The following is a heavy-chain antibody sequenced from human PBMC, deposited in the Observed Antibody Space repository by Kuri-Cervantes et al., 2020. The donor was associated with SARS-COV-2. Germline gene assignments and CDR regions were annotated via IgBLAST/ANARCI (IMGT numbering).Heavy chain of an antibody. CDR2: IWYDGSNK. D-gene: IGHD6-19*01. V-gene: IGHV3-33*01. J-gene: IGHJ4*02. CDR1: GFTFSSYG. CDR3: ARDHRTAVAALDY. Sequence: GESLKISCAASGFTFSSYGMHWVRQAPGKGLEWVAVIWYDGSNKYYADSVKGRFTISRDNSKNTLYLQMNSLRAEDTAVYYCARDHRTAVAALDYWGQGTLVTVSS.